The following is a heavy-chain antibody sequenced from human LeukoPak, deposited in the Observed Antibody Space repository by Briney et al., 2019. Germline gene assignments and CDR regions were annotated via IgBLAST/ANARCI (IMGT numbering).Heavy chain of an antibody. V-gene: IGHV4-30-2*01. CDR2: IYHSGHT. Sequence: SETLSLTCGVSGDSISSGGYSWSWIRQPPGNGLEWIGYIYHSGHTNYNPSLKSRVSISVDRSKNQFSLKLRSVTAADTAVYYCARARESMATAGSFFDFWGQGTLVTVSS. J-gene: IGHJ4*02. CDR3: ARARESMATAGSFFDF. CDR1: GDSISSGGYS. D-gene: IGHD6-13*01.